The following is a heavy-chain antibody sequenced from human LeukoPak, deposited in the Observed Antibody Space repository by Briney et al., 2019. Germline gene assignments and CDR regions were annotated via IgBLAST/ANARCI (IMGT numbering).Heavy chain of an antibody. CDR1: GGSISSSNW. Sequence: SETLSLTCAVSGGSISSSNWWRWVRQPPGKGLEWIGEIYHSGSTNYNPSLKSRVTISVDKSKNQFSLKLSSVTAADTAVYYCARDRPGPIGLGELSFYYFDYWGQGTLVTVSS. CDR3: ARDRPGPIGLGELSFYYFDY. J-gene: IGHJ4*02. CDR2: IYHSGST. D-gene: IGHD3-16*02. V-gene: IGHV4-4*02.